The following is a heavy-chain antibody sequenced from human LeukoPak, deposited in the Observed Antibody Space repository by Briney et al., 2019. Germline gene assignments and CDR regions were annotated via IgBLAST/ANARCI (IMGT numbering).Heavy chain of an antibody. V-gene: IGHV4-38-2*02. D-gene: IGHD6-19*01. CDR1: GYSISSGYY. J-gene: IGHJ4*02. Sequence: PETLSLTCTVSGYSISSGYYWGWIRQPPGKGLEWIGSIYHSGSTYYNPSLKSRVTISVDTSKNQFSLKLSSVTAADTAVYYCARDLTGLVPFDYWGQGTLVTVSS. CDR3: ARDLTGLVPFDY. CDR2: IYHSGST.